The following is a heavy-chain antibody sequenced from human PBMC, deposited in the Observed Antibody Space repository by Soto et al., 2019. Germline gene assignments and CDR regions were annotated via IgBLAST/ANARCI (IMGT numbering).Heavy chain of an antibody. CDR3: VEGGYHDGFDY. D-gene: IGHD5-18*01. CDR1: GFTFSNFA. J-gene: IGHJ4*02. CDR2: ITSSSDRT. V-gene: IGHV3-23*01. Sequence: EVRLLESGGGLVQPGGSLRLSCAASGFTFSNFAMSWVRQAPGKGLEWVSSITSSSDRTYYAASVKGRFTISRDNFKNTQSLQMNGLRAEDTAVYYCVEGGYHDGFDYWGQGTLVTVSS.